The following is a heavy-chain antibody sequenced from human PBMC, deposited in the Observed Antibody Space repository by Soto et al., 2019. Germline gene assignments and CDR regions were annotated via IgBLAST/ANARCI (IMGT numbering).Heavy chain of an antibody. CDR2: ISGSGGST. Sequence: GGSLRLSCAASGFTFSSYAMSWVRQAPGKGLEWVSAISGSGGSTYYADSVKGRFTISRDNSKNTLYLQMNSLRAEDTAVYYCAKVPTLSIAAAGLGGIDPWGQGTLVTVSS. J-gene: IGHJ5*02. D-gene: IGHD6-13*01. V-gene: IGHV3-23*01. CDR1: GFTFSSYA. CDR3: AKVPTLSIAAAGLGGIDP.